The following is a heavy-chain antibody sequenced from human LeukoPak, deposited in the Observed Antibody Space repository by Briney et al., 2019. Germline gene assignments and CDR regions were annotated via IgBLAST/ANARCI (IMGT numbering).Heavy chain of an antibody. V-gene: IGHV3-23*01. J-gene: IGHJ4*02. CDR1: GFTFSNYA. CDR2: IGGSGGST. CDR3: AKSLGNFWSGYYNVY. Sequence: GGSLRLSCAASGFTFSNYALSWVRQAPGKGLEWVSGIGGSGGSTYYPDSVKGRFTISRDNSKNTLYLQMNSLRAEDTAVYYCAKSLGNFWSGYYNVYWGQGTLVTVSS. D-gene: IGHD3-3*01.